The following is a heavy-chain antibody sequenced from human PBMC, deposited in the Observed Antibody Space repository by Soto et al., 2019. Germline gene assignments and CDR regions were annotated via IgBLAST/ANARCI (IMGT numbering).Heavy chain of an antibody. Sequence: QVQLVQSGPEVKNPGASVRVSCMTSGYAFTSYGVNWVRQAPGQGLEWMGWIAPHSGRTTYLPKFQGRVTISADASTNPAYMELTSLSSDDTGIYFCARAATGSYHSAYWGQGTVVTVSS. V-gene: IGHV1-18*04. CDR2: IAPHSGRT. J-gene: IGHJ4*02. CDR1: GYAFTSYG. D-gene: IGHD3-10*01. CDR3: ARAATGSYHSAY.